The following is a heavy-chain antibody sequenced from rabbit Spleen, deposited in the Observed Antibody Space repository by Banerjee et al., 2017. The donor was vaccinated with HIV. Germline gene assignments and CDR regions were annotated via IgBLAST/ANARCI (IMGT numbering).Heavy chain of an antibody. Sequence: QEKLVESGGDLVKPGASLTLTCTASGVSFNFNNYICWVRQAPGKGLEWIGYIEPVFGVTYYASWVNGRFTISSHNAQNTLYLQLNSLTAADTATYFCVREAGYGGYGDANLWGQGTLVTVS. J-gene: IGHJ4*01. CDR2: IEPVFGVT. CDR3: VREAGYGGYGDANL. CDR1: GVSFNFNNY. D-gene: IGHD6-1*01. V-gene: IGHV1S45*01.